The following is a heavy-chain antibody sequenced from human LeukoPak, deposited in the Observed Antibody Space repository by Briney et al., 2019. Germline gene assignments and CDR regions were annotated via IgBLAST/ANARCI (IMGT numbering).Heavy chain of an antibody. CDR2: IYSGCST. CDR1: GFTVSSNY. V-gene: IGHV3-53*01. J-gene: IGHJ2*01. CDR3: ARVETVTTSWYFDL. D-gene: IGHD4-17*01. Sequence: GGSLRLSCAASGFTVSSNYMSWVRQAPGKGLEWVSVIYSGCSTYYADSGKGRFTISRDNSKNTLYLQMNSLRAEDTAVYYCARVETVTTSWYFDLWGRGTLVTVSS.